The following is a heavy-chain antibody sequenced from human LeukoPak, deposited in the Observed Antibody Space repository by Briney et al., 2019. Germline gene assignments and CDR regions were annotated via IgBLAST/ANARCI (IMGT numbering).Heavy chain of an antibody. V-gene: IGHV4-4*07. J-gene: IGHJ4*02. CDR2: IYSSGST. CDR3: ARGKYDASGYYRQFEF. D-gene: IGHD3-22*01. Sequence: SETLSLTCIVSGGSIRGYYWNWIRQSAGKGLEWIGHIYSSGSTNYNPSLESRVTMSVETSKNQLSLKLTSMTAADTAVYYCARGKYDASGYYRQFEFWGQGTLVTVSS. CDR1: GGSIRGYY.